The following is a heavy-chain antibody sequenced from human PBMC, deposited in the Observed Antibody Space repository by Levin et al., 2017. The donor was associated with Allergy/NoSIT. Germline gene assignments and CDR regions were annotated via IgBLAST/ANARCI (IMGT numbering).Heavy chain of an antibody. J-gene: IGHJ4*02. CDR2: IGRSSSAI. CDR1: GFTFSSYA. CDR3: ARTVSGTTGSDY. Sequence: HTGGSLRLSCAASGFTFSSYAMIWVRQAPGKGLEWVSYIGRSSSAIFYADSVKGRFTISRDTAKNSLFLQMDSLRIEDTGVYYCARTVSGTTGSDYWGQGTLVTVSS. V-gene: IGHV3-48*01. D-gene: IGHD1-1*01.